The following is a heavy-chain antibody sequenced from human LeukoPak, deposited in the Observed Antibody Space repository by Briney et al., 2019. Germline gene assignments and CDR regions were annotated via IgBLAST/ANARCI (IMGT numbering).Heavy chain of an antibody. V-gene: IGHV3-7*01. CDR3: AREITVAGHGPLFDY. CDR2: IKQDGSEK. Sequence: PGGSLRLSCAASGFTFSSYWMSWVRQTPGKGLAWAANIKQDGSEKYYVDSVKGRFTISRDNAKNSLYLQMNSLRAEDTAVYYCAREITVAGHGPLFDYWGQGTLVTVSS. CDR1: GFTFSSYW. J-gene: IGHJ4*02. D-gene: IGHD6-19*01.